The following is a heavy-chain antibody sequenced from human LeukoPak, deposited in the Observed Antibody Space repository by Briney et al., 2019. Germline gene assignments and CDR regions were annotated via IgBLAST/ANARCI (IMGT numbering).Heavy chain of an antibody. CDR2: MNPNSGNT. J-gene: IGHJ4*02. D-gene: IGHD3-9*01. Sequence: ASVKVSCKASGYTFTSYDINWVRQATGQGLEWMGWMNPNSGNTGYAQKFQGRVTMTRNTPISTAYMELSSLRSEDTAVYYCAREYYDILTGSVSDYWGQGTLVTVSS. V-gene: IGHV1-8*01. CDR3: AREYYDILTGSVSDY. CDR1: GYTFTSYD.